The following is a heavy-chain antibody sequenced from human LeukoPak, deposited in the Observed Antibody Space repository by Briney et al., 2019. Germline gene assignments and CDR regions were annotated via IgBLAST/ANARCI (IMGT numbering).Heavy chain of an antibody. CDR3: ARGCSSSWYGYYFDY. V-gene: IGHV4-4*02. Sequence: SETLSLTCAVSGGSISSRNWWSWVRQPPGKGLEWIGYIYYSGSTNYNPSLKSRVTISVDTSKNQFSLKLSSVTAADTAVYYCARGCSSSWYGYYFDYWGQGTLVTVSS. J-gene: IGHJ4*02. CDR1: GGSISSRNW. D-gene: IGHD6-13*01. CDR2: IYYSGST.